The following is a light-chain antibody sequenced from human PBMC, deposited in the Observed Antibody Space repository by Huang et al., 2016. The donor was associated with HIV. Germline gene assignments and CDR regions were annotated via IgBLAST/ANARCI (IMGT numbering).Light chain of an antibody. CDR2: GAS. CDR3: QQYNNWPPWT. V-gene: IGKV3D-15*01. J-gene: IGKJ1*01. Sequence: EIVMTQSPGTLSVSPGERATLYCRASQGVVKNVAWYQQKPGQTPRLLIHGASTRATGIPARCSGSASGTEFTLTISSLQTEDFAIYYCQQYNNWPPWTFGQGT. CDR1: QGVVKN.